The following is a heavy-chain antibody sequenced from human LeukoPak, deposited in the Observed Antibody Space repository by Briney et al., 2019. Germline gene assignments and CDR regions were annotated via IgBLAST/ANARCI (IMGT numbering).Heavy chain of an antibody. D-gene: IGHD6-13*01. J-gene: IGHJ5*02. CDR2: ISAYNGNT. Sequence: ASVKVSCKASGGTFTSYVISWVRQAPGQGLEWMGWISAYNGNTNYAQKLQGRVNLTTDTSQSTAYLEPRSRGSDDPALDFSAAAYSSSWYSPNLFDPGGEGTLVTVSS. CDR3: AAAYSSSWYSPNLFDP. CDR1: GGTFTSYV. V-gene: IGHV1-18*01.